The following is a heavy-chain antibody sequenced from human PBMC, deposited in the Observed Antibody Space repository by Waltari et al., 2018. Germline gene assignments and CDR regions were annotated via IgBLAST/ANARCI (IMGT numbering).Heavy chain of an antibody. CDR1: GYSISSGYY. J-gene: IGHJ5*02. D-gene: IGHD3-22*01. CDR2: IYPSGST. CDR3: AREGDDTMIVVVSRFDP. Sequence: QVQLQESGPGLVKPSETLSLTCAVSGYSISSGYYWGWIRQPPGKGLEWVGSIYPSGSTYYNPSLKCRVTISVDTSKNQFSLKLSSVTAADTAVYYCAREGDDTMIVVVSRFDPWGQGTLVTVSS. V-gene: IGHV4-38-2*02.